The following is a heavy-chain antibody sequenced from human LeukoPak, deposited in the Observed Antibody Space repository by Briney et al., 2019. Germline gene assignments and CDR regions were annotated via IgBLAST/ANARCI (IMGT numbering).Heavy chain of an antibody. Sequence: GGSLRLSCAASGFTFSSYGMSWVRQAPGKGLEWVSAISGSGGSTYYADSVKGRFTISRDNSKNTLYLQMNSLRAEDTAVYYCAATYSRVVGRFFYFDYWGQGTLVAVSS. CDR1: GFTFSSYG. CDR3: AATYSRVVGRFFYFDY. D-gene: IGHD2-15*01. V-gene: IGHV3-23*01. J-gene: IGHJ4*02. CDR2: ISGSGGST.